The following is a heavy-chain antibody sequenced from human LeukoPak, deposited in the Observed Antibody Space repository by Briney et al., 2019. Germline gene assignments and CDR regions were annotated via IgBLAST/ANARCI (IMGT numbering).Heavy chain of an antibody. CDR3: ARVGITAAFFDY. J-gene: IGHJ4*02. D-gene: IGHD6-13*01. V-gene: IGHV1-18*04. Sequence: ASVKVSCKASGYTFINYGISWVRQAPGQGLEWMGWISGYNGNTKYAQKLQGRVTMTTDTPTSTAYMELRSLRSDDTAIYYCARVGITAAFFDYWGQGTLATVSS. CDR2: ISGYNGNT. CDR1: GYTFINYG.